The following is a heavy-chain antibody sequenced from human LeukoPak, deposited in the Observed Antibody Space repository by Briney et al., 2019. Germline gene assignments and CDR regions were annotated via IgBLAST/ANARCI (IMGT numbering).Heavy chain of an antibody. CDR3: AREADTAMVTRYFDY. CDR2: IYYSVST. CDR1: GGSISSSSYY. V-gene: IGHV4-39*07. Sequence: SETLSLTCTVSGGSISSSSYYWGWIRQPPGKGLEWIGSIYYSVSTYYNPSLKSRVTISVDTSKNQFSLKLSSVTAADTAVYYCAREADTAMVTRYFDYWGQGALVTVSS. J-gene: IGHJ4*02. D-gene: IGHD5-18*01.